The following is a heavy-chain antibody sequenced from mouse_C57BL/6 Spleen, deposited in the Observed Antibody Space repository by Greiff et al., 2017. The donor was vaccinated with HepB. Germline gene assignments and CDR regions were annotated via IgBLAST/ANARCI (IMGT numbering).Heavy chain of an antibody. Sequence: QVQLQQPGAELVKPGASVKMSCKASGYTFTSYWITWVKQRPGQGLEWIGDIYPGSGSTNYNEKFKSKATLTVDTSSSTAYMQLSSLTSEDSAVYYCARAPIYSDDAPWFAYGGEGTLVSVS. D-gene: IGHD2-4*01. CDR1: GYTFTSYW. CDR3: ARAPIYSDDAPWFAY. V-gene: IGHV1-55*01. CDR2: IYPGSGST. J-gene: IGHJ3*01.